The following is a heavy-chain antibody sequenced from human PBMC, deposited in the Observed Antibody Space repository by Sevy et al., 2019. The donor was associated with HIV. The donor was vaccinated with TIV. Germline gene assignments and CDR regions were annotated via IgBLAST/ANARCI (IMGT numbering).Heavy chain of an antibody. CDR1: GFTFSSYS. J-gene: IGHJ4*01. Sequence: GSLRLSCAASGFTFSSYSTNWVRQAPGKGLEWVSSISSSSSYIYYADSVKGRFTISRDNAKSSLYLQMNSLRAEDTAVYYCARGLYYYDSSGYLYWGHGTLVTVSS. D-gene: IGHD3-22*01. V-gene: IGHV3-21*01. CDR3: ARGLYYYDSSGYLY. CDR2: ISSSSSYI.